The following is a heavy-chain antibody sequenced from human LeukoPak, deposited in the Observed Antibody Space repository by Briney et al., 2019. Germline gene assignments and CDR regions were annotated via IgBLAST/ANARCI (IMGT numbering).Heavy chain of an antibody. V-gene: IGHV3-21*01. D-gene: IGHD3-22*01. CDR1: GFTFSSYS. Sequence: GGSLRLSCAASGFTFSSYSMNWVRQAPGKGLEWVSSISSGSSYVYYADSVKGRFTISRDNAKNSLYLQMNSLRAEDTAVYYCARDGYYYDSSGYDYGMDVWGQGTTVTVSS. J-gene: IGHJ6*02. CDR3: ARDGYYYDSSGYDYGMDV. CDR2: ISSGSSYV.